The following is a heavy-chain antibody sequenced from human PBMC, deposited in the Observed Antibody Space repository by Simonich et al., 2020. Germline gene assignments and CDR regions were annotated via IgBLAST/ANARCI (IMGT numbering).Heavy chain of an antibody. Sequence: EVQLVESGGGLVQPGGSLRLSCAASGFTFSSYWMSWVRQAPGKGLEWVAYIKQDGSEKYYVDSEKGRFTISRDNAKNSLYLQMNSLRAEDTAVYYCARDGLGTAYYYYMDVWGKGTTVTVSS. CDR3: ARDGLGTAYYYYMDV. D-gene: IGHD7-27*01. CDR1: GFTFSSYW. J-gene: IGHJ6*03. V-gene: IGHV3-7*01. CDR2: IKQDGSEK.